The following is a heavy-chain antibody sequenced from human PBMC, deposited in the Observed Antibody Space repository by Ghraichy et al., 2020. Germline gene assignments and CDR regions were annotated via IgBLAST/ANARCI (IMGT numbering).Heavy chain of an antibody. D-gene: IGHD1-26*01. CDR2: ISGSGGST. V-gene: IGHV3-23*01. CDR1: GFTFSSYA. Sequence: GESLNISCAASGFTFSSYAMSWVRQAPGKGLEWVSAISGSGGSTYYADSVKGRFTISRDNSKNTLYLQMNSLRAEDTAVYYCATPVGATTMDYWGQGTLVTVSS. CDR3: ATPVGATTMDY. J-gene: IGHJ4*02.